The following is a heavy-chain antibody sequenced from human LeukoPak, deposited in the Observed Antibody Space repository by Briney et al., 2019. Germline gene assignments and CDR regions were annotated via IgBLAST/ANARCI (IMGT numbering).Heavy chain of an antibody. CDR2: VSPSGGRT. D-gene: IGHD2-2*01. CDR1: GFTFSSYA. J-gene: IGHJ4*02. CDR3: AKVRGVYCSSPACYYYDS. Sequence: GGSLRLSCGASGFTFSSYAMSWVRQTPGRGPEWVAGVSPSGGRTLYADSVEGRFTISRDNSNDTVYLQLSSLRAEDSALYYCAKVRGVYCSSPACYYYDSWGQGTPVTVSS. V-gene: IGHV3-23*01.